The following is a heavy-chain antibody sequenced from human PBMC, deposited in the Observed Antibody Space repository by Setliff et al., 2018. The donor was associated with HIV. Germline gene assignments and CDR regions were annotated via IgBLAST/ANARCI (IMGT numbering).Heavy chain of an antibody. CDR2: INHSGST. J-gene: IGHJ4*02. Sequence: SETLSLTCAVYGGSFSGFYWNWIRQPPGKGLEWIGEINHSGSTNYNPSLKSRVTISVDTSKNQFSLKLSSVTAADTAVYYYARQNGGSYYLDYWGQGTLVTVSS. CDR1: GGSFSGFY. V-gene: IGHV4-34*01. D-gene: IGHD1-26*01. CDR3: ARQNGGSYYLDY.